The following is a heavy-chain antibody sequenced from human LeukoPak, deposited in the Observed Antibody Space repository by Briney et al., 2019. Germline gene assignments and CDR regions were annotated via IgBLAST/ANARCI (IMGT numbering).Heavy chain of an antibody. Sequence: GGSLRLSCAASGFTFSTYGMHWVRQAPDKGLEWLAVISYDGRNRYYAESVKGRFTISRDNSKNTLYLQMDSLRTEDTALYYCAKGGHSNGNPVGYGMDVWGQGTTVTVSS. CDR3: AKGGHSNGNPVGYGMDV. D-gene: IGHD6-19*01. V-gene: IGHV3-30*18. CDR1: GFTFSTYG. CDR2: ISYDGRNR. J-gene: IGHJ6*02.